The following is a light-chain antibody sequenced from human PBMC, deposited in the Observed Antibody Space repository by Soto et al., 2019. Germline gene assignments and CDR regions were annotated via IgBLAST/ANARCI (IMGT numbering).Light chain of an antibody. CDR3: QQRYDWPVT. Sequence: EIVLTQSPATLSLSPGERATLSCRASQSIRYFLAWFQQKPGQAPRLLIYDTSNRATGVPARFSGSGSGTDFTFTISSLESEDPAVYFCQQRYDWPVTFGPGTKVDIK. CDR1: QSIRYF. V-gene: IGKV3-11*01. J-gene: IGKJ3*01. CDR2: DTS.